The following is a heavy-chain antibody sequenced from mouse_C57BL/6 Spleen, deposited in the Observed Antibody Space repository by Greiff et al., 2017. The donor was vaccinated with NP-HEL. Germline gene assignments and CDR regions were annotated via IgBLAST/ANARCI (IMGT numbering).Heavy chain of an antibody. Sequence: EVMLVESGGDLVKPGGSLKLSCAASGFTFSSYGMSWVRQTPDKRLEWVATISSGGSYTYYPDSVKGRFTISRDNAKNTLYLQMSSLKSEDTAMYYCARPLTDYFDYWGQGTTLTVSS. CDR3: ARPLTDYFDY. CDR1: GFTFSSYG. J-gene: IGHJ2*01. CDR2: ISSGGSYT. V-gene: IGHV5-6*01. D-gene: IGHD4-1*01.